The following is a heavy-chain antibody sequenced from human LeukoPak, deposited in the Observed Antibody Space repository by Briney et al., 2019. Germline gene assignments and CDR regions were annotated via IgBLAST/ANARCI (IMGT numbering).Heavy chain of an antibody. Sequence: PSETLSLTCTVSGGSISSYYWSWIRQPPGKGLEWIGEINHSGSTNYNPSLKSRVTISVDTSKNQFSLKLSSVTAADTAVYYCARVIRYGSGSYYNMVNYFDYWGQGTLVTVSS. V-gene: IGHV4-34*01. D-gene: IGHD3-10*01. J-gene: IGHJ4*02. CDR1: GGSISSYY. CDR2: INHSGST. CDR3: ARVIRYGSGSYYNMVNYFDY.